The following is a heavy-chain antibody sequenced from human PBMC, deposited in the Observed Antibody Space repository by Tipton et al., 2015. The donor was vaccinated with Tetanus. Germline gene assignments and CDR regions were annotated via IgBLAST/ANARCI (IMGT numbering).Heavy chain of an antibody. CDR1: GFTLSSYS. CDR3: ASYYDSSGYPVWYFDL. V-gene: IGHV3-21*01. Sequence: SLRLPCAASGFTLSSYSMNWVRQAPGKGLEWVSSISSSSSYIYYADSVKGRFTISRDNAKNSLYLQMNSLRAEDTAVYYCASYYDSSGYPVWYFDLWGRGTLVTVSS. D-gene: IGHD3-22*01. J-gene: IGHJ2*01. CDR2: ISSSSSYI.